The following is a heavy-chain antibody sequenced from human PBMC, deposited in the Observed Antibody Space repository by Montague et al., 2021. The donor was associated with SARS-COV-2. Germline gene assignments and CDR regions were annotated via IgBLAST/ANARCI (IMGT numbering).Heavy chain of an antibody. J-gene: IGHJ6*02. CDR1: GFTFSSYD. D-gene: IGHD3-10*01. V-gene: IGHV3-33*08. CDR2: IWYDGSNQ. CDR3: AREYSAPRWFGVYNRYGMDV. Sequence: SLRLSCAASGFTFSSYDMHWVRQAPGKGLEWVAVIWYDGSNQYYGDSVKGRFTISRDNSKNTLYLQMNSLRAEDTAVYYCAREYSAPRWFGVYNRYGMDVWGQGTTVTVSS.